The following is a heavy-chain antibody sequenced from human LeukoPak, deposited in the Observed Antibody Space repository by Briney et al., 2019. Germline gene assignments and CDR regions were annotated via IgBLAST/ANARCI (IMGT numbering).Heavy chain of an antibody. V-gene: IGHV1-2*02. CDR3: ARGGRRITMVRGVMGCDY. Sequence: ASVKVSCKASGYTFTGYYMHWMRQAPGQGLEWMGWINPNSGGTNYAQKFQGRVTMTRDTSISTAYMELSRLRSDDTAVYYCARGGRRITMVRGVMGCDYWGQGTLVTVSS. D-gene: IGHD3-10*01. CDR2: INPNSGGT. CDR1: GYTFTGYY. J-gene: IGHJ4*02.